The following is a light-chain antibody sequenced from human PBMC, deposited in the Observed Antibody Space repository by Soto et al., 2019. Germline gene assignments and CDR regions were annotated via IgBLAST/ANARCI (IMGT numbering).Light chain of an antibody. J-gene: IGKJ5*01. Sequence: EIVMTQSPATLSVSPGERATLSCRASQSVSSNLAWYQQKPGQAPRLLIYGASTRATGIPARFSGSGSGTEFTLTISSLQSEDFAVYYCQQYNNWPWITFG. CDR1: QSVSSN. CDR2: GAS. CDR3: QQYNNWPWIT. V-gene: IGKV3-15*01.